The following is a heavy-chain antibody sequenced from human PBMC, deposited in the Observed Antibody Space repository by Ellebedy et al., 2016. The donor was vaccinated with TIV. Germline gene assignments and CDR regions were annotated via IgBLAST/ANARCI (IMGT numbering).Heavy chain of an antibody. J-gene: IGHJ4*02. D-gene: IGHD1-1*01. CDR1: GYTFTTYG. Sequence: AASVKVSCKSSGYTFTTYGIHWLRQAPGQRPEWMGWINAGSGYTTYLQNFEGRVSISRDPSASTAYMDLYSLRSEATAVYYCARSKTEGEWPTFDKWGQGTLVTVSS. CDR2: INAGSGYT. CDR3: ARSKTEGEWPTFDK. V-gene: IGHV1-3*01.